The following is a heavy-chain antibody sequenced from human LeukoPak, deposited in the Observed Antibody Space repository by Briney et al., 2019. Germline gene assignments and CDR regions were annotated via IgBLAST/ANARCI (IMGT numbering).Heavy chain of an antibody. CDR1: GFTFSSYS. V-gene: IGHV3-21*01. CDR3: ARAPLHLAMYHYFDY. CDR2: ISSSSSYI. J-gene: IGHJ4*02. D-gene: IGHD2-2*01. Sequence: PGGSLRLSCAASGFTFSSYSMNWVRQAPGKGLEWVSSISSSSSYIYYADSVNGRCTISRDNAKNSLYLQMNSLRAEDTAVYYCARAPLHLAMYHYFDYWGQGTLVNVSS.